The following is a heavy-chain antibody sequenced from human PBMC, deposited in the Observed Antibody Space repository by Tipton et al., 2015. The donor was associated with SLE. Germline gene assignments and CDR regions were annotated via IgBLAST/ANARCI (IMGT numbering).Heavy chain of an antibody. V-gene: IGHV3-23*03. CDR1: GFTFSTYA. CDR2: IFSDGST. CDR3: AKDRSGDPYYFQF. J-gene: IGHJ4*02. Sequence: SLRLSCAASGFTFSTYAMSWVRQAPGKGLEWVSVIFSDGSTYYGDSVKGRFTISRDTSKNTLYLHMNNVTTEDTAVYYCAKDRSGDPYYFQFWGQGTLVTVSP.